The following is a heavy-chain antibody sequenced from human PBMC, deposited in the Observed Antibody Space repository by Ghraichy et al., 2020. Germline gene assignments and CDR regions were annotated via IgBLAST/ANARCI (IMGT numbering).Heavy chain of an antibody. CDR2: ISDSGSNT. CDR1: GFIFSSYA. V-gene: IGHV3-23*01. CDR3: AKEHSNNWYDAFDM. D-gene: IGHD6-13*01. Sequence: GGSLRLSCAASGFIFSSYAMSWVRHSPGKGLEGVSGISDSGSNTYYADSVKGRFTISRDNSKNTLYLQVNSLRCEDTATYYCAKEHSNNWYDAFDMWGQGTMVTVSS. J-gene: IGHJ3*02.